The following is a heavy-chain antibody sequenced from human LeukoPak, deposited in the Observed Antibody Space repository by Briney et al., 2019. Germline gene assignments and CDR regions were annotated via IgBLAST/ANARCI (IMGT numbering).Heavy chain of an antibody. CDR1: GFTFSSYS. V-gene: IGHV3-21*01. Sequence: PGGSLRLSCAASGFTFSSYSMNWVRQAPGKGLEWVSSISSSSSYIYYADSVKGRFTISRDNAKNSLYLQMNSLRAEDTAVYYCALFDYDSSGYGRWTFGVYDYWGQGTLVTVSS. CDR3: ALFDYDSSGYGRWTFGVYDY. D-gene: IGHD3-22*01. CDR2: ISSSSSYI. J-gene: IGHJ4*02.